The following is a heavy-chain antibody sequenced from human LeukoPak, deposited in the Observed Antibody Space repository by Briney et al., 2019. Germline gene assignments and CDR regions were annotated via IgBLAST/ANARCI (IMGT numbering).Heavy chain of an antibody. CDR1: GGSISSYY. D-gene: IGHD3-10*01. V-gene: IGHV4-59*01. J-gene: IGHJ5*02. CDR3: ARGGVTMVLGWFDP. CDR2: IYYSGST. Sequence: SETLSLTRTVSGGSISSYYWSWIRQPPGKGLEWIGYIYYSGSTNYNPSLKSRVTISVDTSKNQFSLKLSSVTAADTAVYYCARGGVTMVLGWFDPWGQGTLVTVSS.